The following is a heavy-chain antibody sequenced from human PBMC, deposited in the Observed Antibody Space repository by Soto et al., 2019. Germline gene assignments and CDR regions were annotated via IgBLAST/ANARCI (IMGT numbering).Heavy chain of an antibody. CDR2: ISNDGSNK. CDR3: AKVIRADSTSSNFYYYSGMDV. CDR1: GFSFSTYG. V-gene: IGHV3-30*18. D-gene: IGHD6-6*01. J-gene: IGHJ6*02. Sequence: QVQMAESGGGVVQPGRSLRLSCAASGFSFSTYGMHWVRQAPGKGLEWMAVISNDGSNKYYADSVKGRFTISRDNSKDTLFLQMNSLRGEDTAIYYCAKVIRADSTSSNFYYYSGMDVWGQGTTVTVSS.